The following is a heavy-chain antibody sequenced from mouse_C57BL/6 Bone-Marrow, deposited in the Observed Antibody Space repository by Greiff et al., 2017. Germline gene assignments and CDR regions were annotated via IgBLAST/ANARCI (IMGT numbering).Heavy chain of an antibody. J-gene: IGHJ1*03. CDR2: INPNNGGT. D-gene: IGHD1-1*01. V-gene: IGHV1-22*01. CDR1: GYTFTDYN. CDR3: ARLLLCKTGLRGYFDV. Sequence: EVQLQQSGPELVKPGASVKMSCKASGYTFTDYNMHWVKQSHGKSLEWIGYINPNNGGTSYNQKFKGKATLTVNKSSSTAYMELRSLTSEDSAVYYCARLLLCKTGLRGYFDVWGTGTTVTVSS.